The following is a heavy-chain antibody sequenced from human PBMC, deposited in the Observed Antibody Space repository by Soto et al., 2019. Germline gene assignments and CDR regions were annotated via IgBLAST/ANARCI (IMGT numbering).Heavy chain of an antibody. D-gene: IGHD5-18*01. V-gene: IGHV1-69*02. CDR1: GGTFSSYT. CDR3: AGVEGYSYGYVDY. Sequence: QVQLVQSGAEVKKPGSSVKVSCKASGGTFSSYTISWVRQAPGQGLEGMGRIIPILGIANYAQKFQGRVTITADKSTSTAYMELSSMRAEDTAVYYCAGVEGYSYGYVDYWGQGTLVTVSS. CDR2: IIPILGIA. J-gene: IGHJ4*02.